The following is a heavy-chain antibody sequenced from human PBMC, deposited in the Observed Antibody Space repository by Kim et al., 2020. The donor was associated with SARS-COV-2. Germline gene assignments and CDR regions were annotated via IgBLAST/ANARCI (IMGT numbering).Heavy chain of an antibody. CDR2: ISGSGGST. Sequence: GGSLRLSCAASGFTFSSYAMSWVRQAPGKGLEWVSAISGSGGSTYYADSVKGRFTISRDNSKNTLYLQMNSLRAEDTAVYYCAKDPAHYYDSSGYYYQPLGWLDPWGQGTLVTVSS. CDR3: AKDPAHYYDSSGYYYQPLGWLDP. J-gene: IGHJ5*02. D-gene: IGHD3-22*01. V-gene: IGHV3-23*01. CDR1: GFTFSSYA.